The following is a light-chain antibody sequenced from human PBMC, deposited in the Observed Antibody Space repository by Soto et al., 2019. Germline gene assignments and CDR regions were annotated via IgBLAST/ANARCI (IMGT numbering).Light chain of an antibody. J-gene: IGLJ7*01. Sequence: QSVLTQPPSVSAAPGQKVTISCSGSSSNLGSNYVSWYQQFPGAAPKLLIFDNNQRPSGIPDRFSGSKSGTSVTLDITGLQTGDEADYYCGTWDSTLSAGVFGGGTQLTVL. V-gene: IGLV1-51*01. CDR1: SSNLGSNY. CDR2: DNN. CDR3: GTWDSTLSAGV.